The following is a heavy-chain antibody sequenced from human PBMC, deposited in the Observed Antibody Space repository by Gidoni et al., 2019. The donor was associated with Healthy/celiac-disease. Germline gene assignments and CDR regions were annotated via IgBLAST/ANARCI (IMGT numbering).Heavy chain of an antibody. Sequence: QVQLQQWGAGLLKPSETLFLTCAVYGGSFSGYYWSWICTPPGKGLEWIGESNPSGSTNYNPSLTSRVTISVDTSKNQFSLKLSSVTAADTAVYYCARPRNKMTTVTRGYYFDYWGQGTLVTVSS. CDR3: ARPRNKMTTVTRGYYFDY. D-gene: IGHD4-17*01. CDR2: SNPSGST. V-gene: IGHV4-34*01. J-gene: IGHJ4*02. CDR1: GGSFSGYY.